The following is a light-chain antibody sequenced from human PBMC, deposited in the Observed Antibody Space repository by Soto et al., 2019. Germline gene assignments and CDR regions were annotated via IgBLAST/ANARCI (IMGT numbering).Light chain of an antibody. J-gene: IGKJ4*01. CDR1: QTVRNNY. V-gene: IGKV3-20*01. Sequence: EFVLTRSPGTLSLSPGERATLSCRASQTVRNNYLAWYQQEPGQAPRLLIYDASSRATGIPDRFSGGGSGTDFTLTISRLEPEDFAVYYCQQFSSYPLTFGGGTKVDIK. CDR3: QQFSSYPLT. CDR2: DAS.